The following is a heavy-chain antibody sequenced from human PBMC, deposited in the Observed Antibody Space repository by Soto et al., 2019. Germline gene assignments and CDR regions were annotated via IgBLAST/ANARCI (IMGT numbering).Heavy chain of an antibody. J-gene: IGHJ4*02. CDR2: IRSKANSDAT. CDR1: GFTFSGSA. V-gene: IGHV3-73*02. D-gene: IGHD3-3*01. CDR3: ARGVDGFWSGHPKGADY. Sequence: EVQLVESGGGLVQPGGSLKVSCAASGFTFSGSAMHWVRQASGQGLEWVGRIRSKANSDATAYAVSVKGRVTISRDDSRNTAYLQMKSVKTEDTAVYYCARGVDGFWSGHPKGADYWGEGTVVTVSS.